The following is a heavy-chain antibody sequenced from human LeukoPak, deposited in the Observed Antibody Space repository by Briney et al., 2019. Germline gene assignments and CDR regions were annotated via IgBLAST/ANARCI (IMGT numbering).Heavy chain of an antibody. D-gene: IGHD3-3*01. J-gene: IGHJ5*02. V-gene: IGHV3-49*03. CDR2: IRSKAYGGTT. Sequence: GGSLRLSCTASGFTLGDYAMGWFRQAPGKGLEWVGFIRSKAYGGTTEYAASVKGRFTISRDDSKSIAYLQMNSLKTEDTAVYYCTRVDLYYDFWSGYYFRWFDPWGQGTLVTVSS. CDR1: GFTLGDYA. CDR3: TRVDLYYDFWSGYYFRWFDP.